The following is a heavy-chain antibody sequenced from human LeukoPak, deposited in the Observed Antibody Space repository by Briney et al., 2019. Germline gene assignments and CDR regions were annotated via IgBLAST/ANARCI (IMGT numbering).Heavy chain of an antibody. D-gene: IGHD7-27*01. Sequence: GGSLRLSCAASGFTFSSYVMSWVRQAPGKGLEWVAGISAAGRTTYYADSVEGRFTVSRDNPRNTLFLQMKSLRVEDTAIYYCTKADLYNAGDEVWGLGTLVTVSS. J-gene: IGHJ4*02. V-gene: IGHV3-23*01. CDR2: ISAAGRTT. CDR3: TKADLYNAGDEV. CDR1: GFTFSSYV.